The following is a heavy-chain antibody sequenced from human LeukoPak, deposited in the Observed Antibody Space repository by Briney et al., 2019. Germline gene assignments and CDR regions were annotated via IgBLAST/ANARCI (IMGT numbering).Heavy chain of an antibody. J-gene: IGHJ4*02. CDR2: IKQDGSEE. D-gene: IGHD5-18*01. Sequence: GGSLRLSCAASGFTFSSYWMSWVRQAPGKGLEWVANIKQDGSEENYVDSVKGRFTISRDNSKNTLYMQMNSLRAEDTAVYYCAKGDKPVIAMVKFDYWGQGTLVTVSS. CDR1: GFTFSSYW. V-gene: IGHV3-7*03. CDR3: AKGDKPVIAMVKFDY.